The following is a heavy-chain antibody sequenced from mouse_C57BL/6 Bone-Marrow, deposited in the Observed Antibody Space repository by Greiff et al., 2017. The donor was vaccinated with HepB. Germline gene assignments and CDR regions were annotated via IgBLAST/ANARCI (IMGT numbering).Heavy chain of an antibody. CDR3: ARHDGYYFYYAMDY. Sequence: VQLQQSGGGLVQPGESLKLSCESNEYEFPSHDMSWVRKTPEKRLELVAAINSDGGSTYYPDTMERRFIISRDNTKKTLYLQMSSLRSGDTALYYCARHDGYYFYYAMDYWGQGTSVTVSS. J-gene: IGHJ4*01. CDR2: INSDGGST. D-gene: IGHD2-3*01. CDR1: EYEFPSHD. V-gene: IGHV5-2*01.